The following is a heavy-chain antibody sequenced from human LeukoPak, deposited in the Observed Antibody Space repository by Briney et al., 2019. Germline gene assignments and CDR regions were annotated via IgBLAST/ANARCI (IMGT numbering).Heavy chain of an antibody. CDR2: INHSGST. V-gene: IGHV4-34*01. CDR3: ARAYCSSTSCYSVLYFDY. Sequence: SETLSLTCAVYGGSFSGYYWSWIRQPPEKGLEWIGEINHSGSTNYNPSLKSRVTISVDTSKNQFSLKLSSVTAADTAVYYCARAYCSSTSCYSVLYFDYWGQGTLVTVSS. J-gene: IGHJ4*02. CDR1: GGSFSGYY. D-gene: IGHD2-2*01.